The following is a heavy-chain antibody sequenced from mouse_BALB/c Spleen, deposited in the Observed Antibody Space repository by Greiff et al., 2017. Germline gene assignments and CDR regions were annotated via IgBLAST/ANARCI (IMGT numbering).Heavy chain of an antibody. V-gene: IGHV1-87*01. Sequence: QVQLKESGAELARPGASVKLSCKASGYTFTSYWMQWVKQRPGQGLEWIGAIYPGDGDTRYTQKFKGKATLTADKSSSTAYMQLSSLASEDSAVYYCARKENYYFDYWGQGTTLTVSS. CDR3: ARKENYYFDY. J-gene: IGHJ2*01. CDR2: IYPGDGDT. CDR1: GYTFTSYW.